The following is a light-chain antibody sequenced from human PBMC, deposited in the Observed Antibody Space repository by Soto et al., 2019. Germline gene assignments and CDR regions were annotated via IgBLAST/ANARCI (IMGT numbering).Light chain of an antibody. V-gene: IGLV1-47*01. CDR2: RNN. CDR1: SSNIGNHY. J-gene: IGLJ1*01. Sequence: QSVLTQPPSASGTPGQRVTISCSGSSSNIGNHYVYWYQHLPGTAPKLLIYRNNQRPSGVPDRFSGSHSGTSGSLAISGLRSEDEADYYCPEWEASLSVYVFGTGTKVTVL. CDR3: PEWEASLSVYV.